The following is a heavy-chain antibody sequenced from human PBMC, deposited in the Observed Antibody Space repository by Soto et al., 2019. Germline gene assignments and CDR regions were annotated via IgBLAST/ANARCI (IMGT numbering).Heavy chain of an antibody. CDR1: GFTFSSYG. J-gene: IGHJ4*02. D-gene: IGHD3-22*01. CDR2: ISYDGSSK. CDR3: TKGFGPYYYESSGYCVEY. Sequence: QVQLVESGGGVVQPGRSLRLSCAASGFTFSSYGMHWVRQAPGKGLEWVAVISYDGSSKYYADSVKGRFTISRDNCKNTLYLQMNSLRAKDTAVYYCTKGFGPYYYESSGYCVEYWGKGTLVTVSS. V-gene: IGHV3-30*18.